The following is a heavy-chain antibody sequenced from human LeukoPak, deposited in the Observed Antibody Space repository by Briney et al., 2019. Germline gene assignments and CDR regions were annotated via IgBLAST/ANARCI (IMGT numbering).Heavy chain of an antibody. V-gene: IGHV1-2*02. CDR1: GHTFTGYY. D-gene: IGHD3-10*01. CDR2: INPNSGGT. CDR3: ARGTTAMVRGGPTVVPKY. Sequence: ASVKVSCKASGHTFTGYYMHWVRQAPGQGLEWMGWINPNSGGTNYAQKFQGRVTMTRDTSISTAYMELSRLRSDDTAVYYCARGTTAMVRGGPTVVPKYWGQGTLVTVSS. J-gene: IGHJ4*02.